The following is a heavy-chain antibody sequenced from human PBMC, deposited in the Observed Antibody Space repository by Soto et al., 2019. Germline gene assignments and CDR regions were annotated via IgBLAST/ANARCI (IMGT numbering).Heavy chain of an antibody. J-gene: IGHJ3*02. CDR3: AKGASDAFEI. V-gene: IGHV3-9*01. CDR2: ISWNSGSI. Sequence: EVQLVESGGDLVQPGRSLRLSCTASGFTFDDHVMYWVRQPPGKGLEWVSGISWNSGSIAYADSVKGRFTISRDNAQNSLSLQMNSLPTEDTALYYCAKGASDAFEILGQGTMVTVSS. CDR1: GFTFDDHV. D-gene: IGHD3-16*01.